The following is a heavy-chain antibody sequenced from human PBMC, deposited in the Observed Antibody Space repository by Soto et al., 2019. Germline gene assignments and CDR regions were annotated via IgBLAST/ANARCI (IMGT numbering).Heavy chain of an antibody. CDR1: GLTFRCYA. CDR2: ISYDGSNK. D-gene: IGHD2-2*02. Sequence: LRLRYGPSGLTFRCYALQWVGQATGKGLEWVAVISYDGSNKYYADSVKGRFTISRDNSKNTLYLEMNSLSAEDTAVYYWARYPYYYYYGMDVWGQGTTVTVSS. V-gene: IGHV3-30-3*01. J-gene: IGHJ6*02. CDR3: ARYPYYYYYGMDV.